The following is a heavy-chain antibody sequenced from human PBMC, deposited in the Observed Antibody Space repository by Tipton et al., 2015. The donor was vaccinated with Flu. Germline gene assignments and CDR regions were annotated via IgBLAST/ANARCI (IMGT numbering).Heavy chain of an antibody. V-gene: IGHV4-38-2*02. CDR3: ARRDYSNYVSEPKNWFDT. CDR1: GDFIRTPGYH. CDR2: LHHTGNT. Sequence: GLVKPSETLSLTCTVSGDFIRTPGYHWGWVRQSPGKGLEWIGNLHHTGNTYYNPSLRSRVTILVDRSKNQFSLKLSSVTAADTAVYYCARRDYSNYVSEPKNWFDTWGQGTLVTVSS. D-gene: IGHD4-11*01. J-gene: IGHJ5*02.